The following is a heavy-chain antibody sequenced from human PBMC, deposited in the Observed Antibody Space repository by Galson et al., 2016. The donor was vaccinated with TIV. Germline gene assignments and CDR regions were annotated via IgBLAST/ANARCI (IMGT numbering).Heavy chain of an antibody. V-gene: IGHV4-39*07. Sequence: SETLSLTCTVPGDSISNSRYYWGWIRQSPGKGLEWIATIYYTGSSYYNPNPSLNSRVTISVDTSRNHFSLKVTSVTAADTAVYFCARVKLQLPNWFDPWGQGTLVTVSS. CDR3: ARVKLQLPNWFDP. J-gene: IGHJ5*02. D-gene: IGHD1-1*01. CDR1: GDSISNSRYY. CDR2: IYYTGSS.